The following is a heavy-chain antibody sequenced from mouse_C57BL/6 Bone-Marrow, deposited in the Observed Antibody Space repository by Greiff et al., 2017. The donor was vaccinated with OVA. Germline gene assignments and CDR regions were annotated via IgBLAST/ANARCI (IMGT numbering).Heavy chain of an antibody. CDR3: AKNSEGLVLFAY. CDR2: IWSGGST. D-gene: IGHD2-12*01. V-gene: IGHV2-4*01. Sequence: VKLMESGPGLVQPSQSLSITCTVSGFSLTSYGVHWVRQPPGKGLEWLGVIWSGGSTDYNAAFISRLSISKDNSKSQVFFKMNSLQADDTAIYYCAKNSEGLVLFAYWGQGTLVTVSA. J-gene: IGHJ3*01. CDR1: GFSLTSYG.